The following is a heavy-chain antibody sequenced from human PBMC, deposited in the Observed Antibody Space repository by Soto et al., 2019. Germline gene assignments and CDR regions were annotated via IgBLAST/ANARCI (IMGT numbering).Heavy chain of an antibody. D-gene: IGHD1-7*01. J-gene: IGHJ4*02. CDR3: AKDHSGWNYGIDY. CDR2: ISRNSDTI. Sequence: EVQLVESGGGLVQPGRSLRLSCAASGFTFDEHAMHWVRQAPGKGLEWVSFISRNSDTIGYVDSVKGRFTISRDNAKNSLYLQMNSLRAEDTALYYCAKDHSGWNYGIDYWGQGTLVTVSS. CDR1: GFTFDEHA. V-gene: IGHV3-9*01.